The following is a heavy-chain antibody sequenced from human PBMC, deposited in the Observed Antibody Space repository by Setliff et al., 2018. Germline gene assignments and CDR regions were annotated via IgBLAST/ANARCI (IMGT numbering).Heavy chain of an antibody. V-gene: IGHV4-59*02. Sequence: SETLSLTCTVSGGSAKSHYWSWIRQTPEKGLEWIGFVFYSGDTRYNPSLKSRVTMSVDTSMNQFSLNLNSVTAADTAVYYCARMSGFQYMDVWGKGTTVTVSS. CDR1: GGSAKSHY. J-gene: IGHJ6*03. CDR3: ARMSGFQYMDV. D-gene: IGHD3-3*01. CDR2: VFYSGDT.